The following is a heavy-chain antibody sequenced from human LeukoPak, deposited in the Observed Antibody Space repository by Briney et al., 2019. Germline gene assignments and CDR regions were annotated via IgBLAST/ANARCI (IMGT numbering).Heavy chain of an antibody. CDR1: GGSISSGGYY. CDR2: IYYSGST. D-gene: IGHD1-14*01. CDR3: ARRGARYDYFDY. Sequence: PSETLSLTCTVSGGSISSGGYYWSWIRQHPGKGLEWIGYIYYSGSTYYNPSLKSRVTISVDTSKNQFSLKLSSVTAADTAVYYCARRGARYDYFDYWGQGTLVTVSS. V-gene: IGHV4-31*03. J-gene: IGHJ4*02.